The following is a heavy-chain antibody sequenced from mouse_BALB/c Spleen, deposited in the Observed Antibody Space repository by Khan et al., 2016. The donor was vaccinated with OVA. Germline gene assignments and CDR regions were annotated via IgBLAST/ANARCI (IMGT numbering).Heavy chain of an antibody. Sequence: QVQLKQSGAELVRPGASVKMSCKASGYTFTSYTIHWIKLRPGQGLEWIGYINPSNGYTNYNQVFKDKATLTADKSSTTAYMQLNSLTSDDSAVYNWVRDGAYYRNDGWFAYWGQGTLVTVSA. J-gene: IGHJ3*01. V-gene: IGHV1-4*01. CDR1: GYTFTSYT. CDR2: INPSNGYT. CDR3: VRDGAYYRNDGWFAY. D-gene: IGHD2-14*01.